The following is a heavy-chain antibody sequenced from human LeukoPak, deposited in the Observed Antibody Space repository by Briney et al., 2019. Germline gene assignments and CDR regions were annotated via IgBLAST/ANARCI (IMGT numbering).Heavy chain of an antibody. D-gene: IGHD6-25*01. CDR3: ARQLPTAAADTRGYFDY. Sequence: PSGSLSLTCTVSVGSITIISSSTYSWSCLRQAPGKCLEWIGSLYYSNNSHYNPSLKSRATLSVDTSNNQFSLKLTSVTAADAAVYCCARQLPTAAADTRGYFDYWGQGTVVTVSS. CDR2: LYYSNNS. CDR1: VGSITIISSSTYS. J-gene: IGHJ4*02. V-gene: IGHV4-39*01.